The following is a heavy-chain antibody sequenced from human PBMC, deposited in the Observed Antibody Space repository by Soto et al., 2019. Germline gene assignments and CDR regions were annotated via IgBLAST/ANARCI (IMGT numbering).Heavy chain of an antibody. CDR2: IYYSGST. J-gene: IGHJ2*01. D-gene: IGHD4-17*01. CDR1: GGSISSYY. V-gene: IGHV4-59*01. CDR3: ARAPIPYGDYGYFDL. Sequence: PSETLSLTCTVSGGSISSYYWSWIRQPPGKGLEWIGYIYYSGSTNYNPSLKSRVTISVDTSKNQFSLKLSSVTAADTAVYYCARAPIPYGDYGYFDLSGRGTLLTVSS.